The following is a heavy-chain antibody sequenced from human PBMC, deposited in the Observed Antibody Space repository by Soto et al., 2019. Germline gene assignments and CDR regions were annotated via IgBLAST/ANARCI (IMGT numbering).Heavy chain of an antibody. Sequence: PVGSLRLSCAASGCTFSSYAMSWVRHAPGKGLEWVSAISGSGGSTYYADSVKGRFTISRDNSKNTLYLQMNSLRAEDTAVYYCAPHNYDFWSGTLPGGRFDPWGQGTLVSVSS. CDR3: APHNYDFWSGTLPGGRFDP. CDR1: GCTFSSYA. CDR2: ISGSGGST. V-gene: IGHV3-23*01. J-gene: IGHJ5*02. D-gene: IGHD3-3*01.